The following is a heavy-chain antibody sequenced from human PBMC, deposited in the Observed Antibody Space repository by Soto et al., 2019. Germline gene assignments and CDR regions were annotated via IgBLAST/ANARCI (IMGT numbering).Heavy chain of an antibody. J-gene: IGHJ6*03. CDR2: MNPNRGNT. V-gene: IGHV1-8*01. Sequence: SVKVSFKSSGYTFTSYDINWGRQATVQGLEWMGWMNPNRGNTGYEQKFQGRVTMTRNTSKSTADMELSSLRSEDTAVYYCARGPRIYDYIWGSYRLHHYMDVWGKGTTVTVYS. CDR3: ARGPRIYDYIWGSYRLHHYMDV. CDR1: GYTFTSYD. D-gene: IGHD3-16*02.